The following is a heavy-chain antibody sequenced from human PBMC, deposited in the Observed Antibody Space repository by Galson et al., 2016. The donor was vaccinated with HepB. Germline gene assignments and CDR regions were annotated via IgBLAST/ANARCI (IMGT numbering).Heavy chain of an antibody. CDR3: ARAYSSSWIYFDY. Sequence: SLRLSCAASGFTFSSHAMHWVRQAPGKGLKWVALISYDGSNKYYADSVKGRFTISRDTSKNTLYLLMNSLRAEDTAMYYCARAYSSSWIYFDYWGQGTLSPSPQ. V-gene: IGHV3-30-3*01. D-gene: IGHD6-13*01. CDR1: GFTFSSHA. J-gene: IGHJ4*02. CDR2: ISYDGSNK.